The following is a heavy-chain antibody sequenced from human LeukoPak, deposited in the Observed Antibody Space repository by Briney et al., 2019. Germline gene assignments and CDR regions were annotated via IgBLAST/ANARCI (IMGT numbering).Heavy chain of an antibody. Sequence: GGSLRLSCVGSGFTFSDYWMSWVRQAPGKGLEWVAFIRYDGSNKYYADSVKGRFTISRDNFKNTLYLQMNSLRAEDTAVYYCAKDYHQDYYYMDVWGKGTTVTVSS. CDR3: AKDYHQDYYYMDV. V-gene: IGHV3-30*02. D-gene: IGHD3-16*02. CDR1: GFTFSDYW. J-gene: IGHJ6*03. CDR2: IRYDGSNK.